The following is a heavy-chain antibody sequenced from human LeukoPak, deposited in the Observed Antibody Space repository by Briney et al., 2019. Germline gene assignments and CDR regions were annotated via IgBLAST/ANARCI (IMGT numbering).Heavy chain of an antibody. CDR2: IKQDGSEK. Sequence: GGSLRLSCAASGFTLSNHWMSWVSQAPGKGLEWVANIKQDGSEKYYVDSVKGRFTISRDNAKNSLYLQMNSLRAEDTAVYYCARGSGWYYYWGHGTLVTVSS. V-gene: IGHV3-7*04. J-gene: IGHJ4*01. CDR1: GFTLSNHW. CDR3: ARGSGWYYY. D-gene: IGHD6-19*01.